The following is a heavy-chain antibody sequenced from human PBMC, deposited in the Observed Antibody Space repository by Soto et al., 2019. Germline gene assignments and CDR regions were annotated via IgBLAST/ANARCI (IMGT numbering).Heavy chain of an antibody. Sequence: QVQLVQSGAEVKKPGSSVKVSCKASGGTFRSYAISWVRQAPGQGLEWMGGIIPIFGTANYAQKFQGRVTITADEYKSTAYMELSSLRSEDTAVYYCARGTGTRDTYYYGMDVWGQGTTVTVSS. CDR1: GGTFRSYA. CDR2: IIPIFGTA. J-gene: IGHJ6*02. D-gene: IGHD1-1*01. V-gene: IGHV1-69*12. CDR3: ARGTGTRDTYYYGMDV.